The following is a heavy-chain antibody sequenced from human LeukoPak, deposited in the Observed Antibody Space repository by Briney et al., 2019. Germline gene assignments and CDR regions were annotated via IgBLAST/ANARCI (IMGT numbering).Heavy chain of an antibody. V-gene: IGHV1-8*03. Sequence: ASVKVSCKASGYTFTSYDINWVRQATGQGLEWMGWMNPNSGNTGYAQKFQGRVTITRNTSISTAYMELSSLRSEDTAVYYCARVLYYYDSSGYYFDYWGQGTLVTVSS. CDR2: MNPNSGNT. D-gene: IGHD3-22*01. J-gene: IGHJ4*02. CDR3: ARVLYYYDSSGYYFDY. CDR1: GYTFTSYD.